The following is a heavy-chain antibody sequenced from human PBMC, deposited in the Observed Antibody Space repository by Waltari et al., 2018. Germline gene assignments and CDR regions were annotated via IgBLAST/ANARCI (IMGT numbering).Heavy chain of an antibody. CDR2: IYSGVST. CDR1: GFTVSSNY. CDR3: ARDRVTTKVHRYFDL. Sequence: EVQLVESGGGLIQPGGSLRLSCAASGFTVSSNYMSWVRQAPGKGLEWVSVIYSGVSTYYADSVKGRFTISRDNSKNTLYLQMNSLRAEDTAVYYCARDRVTTKVHRYFDLWGRGTLVTVSS. D-gene: IGHD4-17*01. V-gene: IGHV3-53*01. J-gene: IGHJ2*01.